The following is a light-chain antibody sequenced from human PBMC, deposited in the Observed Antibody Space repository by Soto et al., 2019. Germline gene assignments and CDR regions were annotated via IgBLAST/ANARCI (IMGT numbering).Light chain of an antibody. V-gene: IGKV3-20*01. CDR2: GAS. CDR3: QQYGSSPLYT. CDR1: QSVSSSY. Sequence: EIVLTQSPGTLSLSPGERATLSCRASQSVSSSYLAWYQQKPGQAPRLLIYGASSRATGIPDRFSGSGSGTDFTVTISRLEPDDFAVYYCQQYGSSPLYTFGQGTKLEIK. J-gene: IGKJ2*01.